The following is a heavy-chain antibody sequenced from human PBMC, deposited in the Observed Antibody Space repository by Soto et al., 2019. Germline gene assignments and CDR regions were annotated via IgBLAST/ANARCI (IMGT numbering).Heavy chain of an antibody. CDR3: AKSAVVTPGPAPSFADY. J-gene: IGHJ4*02. CDR1: GFTFSSYA. D-gene: IGHD2-21*02. V-gene: IGHV3-23*01. Sequence: GGSLRLSCAASGFTFSSYAMSWVRQAPGKGLEWVSAISGSGGSTYYADSVKGRFTISRDNSKNTLYLQMNSLRAEDTAVYYCAKSAVVTPGPAPSFADYWGQGTLVTVSS. CDR2: ISGSGGST.